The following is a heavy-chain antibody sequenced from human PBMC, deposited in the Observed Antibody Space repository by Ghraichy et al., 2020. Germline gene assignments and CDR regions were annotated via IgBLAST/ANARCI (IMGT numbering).Heavy chain of an antibody. CDR2: IHFSGST. Sequence: SETLSLTCTVSGGSISSISWGWIRQPPGKSLEWIGTIHFSGSTYYNPSLKSRVTISVDTSKNQFSLRLSSVTAADTALYYCARPPTGFPNWFDPWGQGSLVTVSS. J-gene: IGHJ5*02. CDR3: ARPPTGFPNWFDP. D-gene: IGHD1-1*01. CDR1: GGSISSIS. V-gene: IGHV4-39*01.